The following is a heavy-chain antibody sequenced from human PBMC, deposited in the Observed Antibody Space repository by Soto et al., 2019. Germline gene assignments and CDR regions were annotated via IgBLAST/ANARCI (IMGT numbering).Heavy chain of an antibody. Sequence: QVQLQESGPGLVKPSETLSLTCTVSGGSISSYYWSWIRQPPGKGLEWIGYIYYSGSTNYNPSLKSRVTISVDTSKNQFSLKLSSVTAADTAVYYCARGKPDILTGLDYWGQGTLVTVSS. J-gene: IGHJ4*02. CDR3: ARGKPDILTGLDY. CDR2: IYYSGST. V-gene: IGHV4-59*01. D-gene: IGHD3-9*01. CDR1: GGSISSYY.